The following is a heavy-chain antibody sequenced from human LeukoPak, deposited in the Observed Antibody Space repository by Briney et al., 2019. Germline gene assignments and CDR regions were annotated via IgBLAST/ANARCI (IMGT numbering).Heavy chain of an antibody. CDR2: IQSKTYSEGT. J-gene: IGHJ4*02. CDR1: GFTFNRFG. V-gene: IGHV3-49*04. D-gene: IGHD2-2*01. CDR3: TASDHLYCSSSSCHFDY. Sequence: GGSLRLSCAASGFTFNRFGMSWVRQAPGKGLEWVSFIQSKTYSEGTMYAASVRGRFTISRDDSRSTAYLQMNSLKTEDTAVYYCTASDHLYCSSSSCHFDYWGQGTLVTVAS.